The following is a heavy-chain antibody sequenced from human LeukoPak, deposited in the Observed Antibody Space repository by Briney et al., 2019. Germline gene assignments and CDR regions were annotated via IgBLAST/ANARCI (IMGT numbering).Heavy chain of an antibody. CDR1: GYSFISYW. J-gene: IGHJ4*02. CDR2: IFPGDSDT. V-gene: IGHV5-51*01. CDR3: ARNFEYCGGDCYDY. Sequence: GESLKISCKGSGYSFISYWIGWVRQMPGKGLEWIGIIFPGDSDTRYSPSFQGQVTISADKSIATAYLQWSSLKASDTAMCYCARNFEYCGGDCYDYWGQGTLVTVSS. D-gene: IGHD2-21*02.